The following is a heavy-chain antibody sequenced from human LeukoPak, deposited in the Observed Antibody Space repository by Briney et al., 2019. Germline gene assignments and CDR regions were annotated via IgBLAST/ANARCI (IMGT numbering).Heavy chain of an antibody. CDR2: IYYSGST. D-gene: IGHD6-13*01. J-gene: IGHJ6*03. Sequence: SETLSLTCTVSGGSISSYYWSWIRQPPGKGLEWIGYIYYSGSTNYNPSLKSRVTISVDTSKNQFSLKLSSVTAADTAVYYCARWQVGIAAAGTSRKSWVSPPSSSYYMDVWGKGTTVTVSS. V-gene: IGHV4-59*01. CDR3: ARWQVGIAAAGTSRKSWVSPPSSSYYMDV. CDR1: GGSISSYY.